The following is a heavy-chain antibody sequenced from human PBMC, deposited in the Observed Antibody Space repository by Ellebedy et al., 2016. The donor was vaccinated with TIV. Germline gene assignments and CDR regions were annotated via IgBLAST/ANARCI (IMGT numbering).Heavy chain of an antibody. CDR3: ATDPDGVYGDTSHY. CDR2: IYSGGDT. D-gene: IGHD5/OR15-5a*01. CDR1: GFTVSRKY. V-gene: IGHV3-53*01. Sequence: GESLKIPCASPGFTVSRKYMNWVRQAQGKGLEWVSVIYSGGDTSYADSVKGRFTISRDNSKNTLYLQMNSLRVEDTAVYYCATDPDGVYGDTSHYWGQGTLVTFSS. J-gene: IGHJ4*02.